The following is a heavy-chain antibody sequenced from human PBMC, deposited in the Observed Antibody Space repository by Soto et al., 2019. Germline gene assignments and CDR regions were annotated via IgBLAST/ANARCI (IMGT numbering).Heavy chain of an antibody. CDR3: ATGEQWLVPFDP. D-gene: IGHD6-19*01. J-gene: IGHJ5*02. Sequence: SETLSLTCSVSGGSISSGDYYWIWIRHPPGKGLEWIGYIYYSGSTYYNPSLKSRVTISVDTSKNQFSLKLSSVTAADTAVYYCATGEQWLVPFDPWGQGNLVTVSS. CDR2: IYYSGST. CDR1: GGSISSGDYY. V-gene: IGHV4-30-4*01.